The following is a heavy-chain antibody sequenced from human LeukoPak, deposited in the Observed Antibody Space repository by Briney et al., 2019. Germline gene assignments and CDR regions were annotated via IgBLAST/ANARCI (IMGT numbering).Heavy chain of an antibody. CDR1: GYTFTGYY. J-gene: IGHJ4*02. CDR3: ARYIVVVPAAQFDY. CDR2: INPNSGGT. V-gene: IGHV1-2*02. Sequence: GASLKGSCTASGYTFTGYYIHSVRQAPGQGLECMGWINPNSGGTNYAQKFQGRVTMTRDTSISTAYMELSRLRSDDTAVYYCARYIVVVPAAQFDYWGQGTLVTVSS. D-gene: IGHD2-2*01.